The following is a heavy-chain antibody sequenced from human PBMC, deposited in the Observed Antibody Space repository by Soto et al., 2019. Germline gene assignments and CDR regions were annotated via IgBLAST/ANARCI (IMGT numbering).Heavy chain of an antibody. CDR1: GGTFSSYA. Sequence: ASVKVSCKASGGTFSSYAISWVRQAPGQGLEWMGGIIPIFGTANYAQKFQGRVTITADESTSTAYMELSSLRSEDTAVYYCARLDLLGYCSGGSCPGIAFDIWGQGTMVTVSS. CDR3: ARLDLLGYCSGGSCPGIAFDI. V-gene: IGHV1-69*13. J-gene: IGHJ3*02. CDR2: IIPIFGTA. D-gene: IGHD2-15*01.